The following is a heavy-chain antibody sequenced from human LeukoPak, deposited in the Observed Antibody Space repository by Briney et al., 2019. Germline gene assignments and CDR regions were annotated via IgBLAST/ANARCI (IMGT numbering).Heavy chain of an antibody. CDR1: GFTFSNAW. CDR2: IKRKSDGETT. Sequence: GGSLRLSCATSGFTFSNAWMSWVRQAPGKGLEWVGRIKRKSDGETTDYAASVKGRFTISRDDSKNTPSLQMNSLKTEDTAVYYCSTEWNYGSGSIFDYWGQGTLVTVAS. J-gene: IGHJ4*02. V-gene: IGHV3-15*01. CDR3: STEWNYGSGSIFDY. D-gene: IGHD3-10*01.